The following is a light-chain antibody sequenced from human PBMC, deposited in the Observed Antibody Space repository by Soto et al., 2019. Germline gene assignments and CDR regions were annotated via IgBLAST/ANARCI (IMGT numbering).Light chain of an antibody. CDR2: AAS. V-gene: IGKV1-39*01. CDR1: QSISSY. CDR3: QQSYSTTWT. Sequence: DIQTTQSPSSLSASVGDRATITCRSSQSISSYLNWYQQKPGKDPKLLIYAASSLQSGVPSRFSGSGSGTDFTLTITSLQHEAFATYYCQQSYSTTWTFGQGTKVDIK. J-gene: IGKJ1*01.